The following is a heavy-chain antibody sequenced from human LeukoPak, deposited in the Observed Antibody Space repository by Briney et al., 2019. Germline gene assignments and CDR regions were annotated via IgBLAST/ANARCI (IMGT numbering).Heavy chain of an antibody. V-gene: IGHV1-8*01. J-gene: IGHJ5*02. CDR3: ARRCLSHGGFDP. CDR1: GYTFTSYD. D-gene: IGHD4-23*01. CDR2: MNPNSGNT. Sequence: ASVKVSCKASGYTFTSYDINWVRQATGQGLEWMGWMNPNSGNTGYAQKFQGRVTMTRNTSISTACMELSSLRSEDTAVYYCARRCLSHGGFDPWGQGTLVTVSS.